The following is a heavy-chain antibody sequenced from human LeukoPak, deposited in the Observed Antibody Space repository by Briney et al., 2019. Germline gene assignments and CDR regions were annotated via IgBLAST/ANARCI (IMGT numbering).Heavy chain of an antibody. Sequence: GGSLRLSCAASGFTFSNYAMSWVRQAPGKGLEWVSAISGSGGSTYYADSVKGRFTISRDNSKNTLYLQMNSLRAEDTAVYYCAKLYYDFWSGYTFDYWGQGTLVTLSS. V-gene: IGHV3-23*01. CDR1: GFTFSNYA. J-gene: IGHJ4*02. D-gene: IGHD3-3*01. CDR3: AKLYYDFWSGYTFDY. CDR2: ISGSGGST.